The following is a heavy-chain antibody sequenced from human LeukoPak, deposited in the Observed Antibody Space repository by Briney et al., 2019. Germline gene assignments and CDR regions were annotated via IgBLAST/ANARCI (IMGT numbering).Heavy chain of an antibody. CDR2: INPSGGST. Sequence: ASVKVSCKASGYTFTSYYMHWVRQAPGQGLEWMGIINPSGGSTSYAQKFQGRVTITRDTSASTAYMELSSLRSEDTAVYYCASGGIAVADDAFDIWGQGTMVTVSS. J-gene: IGHJ3*02. CDR3: ASGGIAVADDAFDI. D-gene: IGHD6-19*01. V-gene: IGHV1-46*01. CDR1: GYTFTSYY.